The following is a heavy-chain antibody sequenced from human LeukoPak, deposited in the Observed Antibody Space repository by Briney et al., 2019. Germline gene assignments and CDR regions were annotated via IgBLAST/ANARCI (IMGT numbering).Heavy chain of an antibody. Sequence: ASVKVSCKVSGYTLTELSMHWVRQAPGKGLEWMGGFDPEDGETIYAQKFQGRVTMTEDTSTDTAYMELSSLRSEDTAVYYCATKEIWFGELLKWFWFDPWSQGTLVTVSS. V-gene: IGHV1-24*01. CDR3: ATKEIWFGELLKWFWFDP. CDR1: GYTLTELS. CDR2: FDPEDGET. D-gene: IGHD3-10*01. J-gene: IGHJ5*02.